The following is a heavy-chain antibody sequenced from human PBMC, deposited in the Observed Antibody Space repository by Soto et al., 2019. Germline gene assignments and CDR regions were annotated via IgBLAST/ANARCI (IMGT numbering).Heavy chain of an antibody. J-gene: IGHJ6*02. CDR1: GFTFSSYG. CDR2: ISYDGSNK. V-gene: IGHV3-30*18. D-gene: IGHD4-17*01. Sequence: QVQLVESGGGVVQPGRSLRLSCAASGFTFSSYGMHWVRQAPGKGLEWVAVISYDGSNKYYADPVKGRFTISRDNSKNTLYLQMNSLRAEDTAVYYCAKDRGDYDYYYYGMDVWGQGTTVTVSS. CDR3: AKDRGDYDYYYYGMDV.